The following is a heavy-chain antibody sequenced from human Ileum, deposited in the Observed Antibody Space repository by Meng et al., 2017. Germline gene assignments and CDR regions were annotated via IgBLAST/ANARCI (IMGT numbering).Heavy chain of an antibody. Sequence: QVQVQEAGPGLVRPLETLSLICTGPGGSVSTSDYQWGCLRQPTGKGLEWIGYAGTNYNPSLKSRVTISVDTSKRQFSLKLTSVTAADTAVYYCARDHWGSLDYWGQGILVTVSS. CDR1: GGSVSTSDYQ. J-gene: IGHJ4*02. CDR2: AGT. CDR3: ARDHWGSLDY. V-gene: IGHV4-61*08. D-gene: IGHD7-27*01.